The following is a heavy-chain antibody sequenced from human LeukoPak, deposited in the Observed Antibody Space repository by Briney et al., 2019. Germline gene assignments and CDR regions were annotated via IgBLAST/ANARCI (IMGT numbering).Heavy chain of an antibody. V-gene: IGHV3-21*01. CDR3: ARVSILIVPYYAFDI. J-gene: IGHJ3*02. D-gene: IGHD2/OR15-2a*01. CDR1: GFSFSSYS. Sequence: RPGGSLRLSCAASGFSFSSYSMEWVRQAPGKGLEWVSSISSSSNYIYYADSVKGRFTISRDNAKNSLYLQMNSLRAEDTAVYYCARVSILIVPYYAFDIWGQGTMVTVSS. CDR2: ISSSSNYI.